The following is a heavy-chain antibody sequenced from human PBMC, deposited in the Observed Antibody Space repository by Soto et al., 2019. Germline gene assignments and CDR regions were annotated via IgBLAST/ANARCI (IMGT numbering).Heavy chain of an antibody. CDR3: ARDHVAYCGGDCYSFDP. V-gene: IGHV1-18*04. CDR2: ISAYNGNT. CDR1: GYTFTSYG. D-gene: IGHD2-21*02. J-gene: IGHJ5*02. Sequence: ASVKVSCKASGYTFTSYGISWVRQAPGQGLEWMGWISAYNGNTNYAQKLQGRVTMTTDTSTTTAYMELRSLRSDDTAVYYCARDHVAYCGGDCYSFDPWGQGALVTVSS.